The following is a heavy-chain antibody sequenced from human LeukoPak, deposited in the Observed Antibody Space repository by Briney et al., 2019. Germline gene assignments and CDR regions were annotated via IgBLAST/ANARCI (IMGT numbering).Heavy chain of an antibody. D-gene: IGHD2-2*01. CDR1: GGSISGYY. J-gene: IGHJ6*02. V-gene: IGHV4-59*01. CDR3: ARADGTSYYYYGMDV. Sequence: PSETLSLTCTVSGGSISGYYWTWIRQSPGKGLEWIGYIHYSGSTNYNPSLKSRVTISLDTSKSQFSLKLSSVTAADTAVYYCARADGTSYYYYGMDVWGQGTTVTVSS. CDR2: IHYSGST.